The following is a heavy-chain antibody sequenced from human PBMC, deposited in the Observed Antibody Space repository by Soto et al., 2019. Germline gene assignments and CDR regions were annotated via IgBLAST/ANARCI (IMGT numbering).Heavy chain of an antibody. V-gene: IGHV3-9*01. Sequence: EVQLVESGGGLIEPGRSLRLSCAASGFNFDDHAMNWVRLAPGKGLEWVSGISANGAFDGYANSVRGRFTMSRDNAKNSLFLQMNSLRREDTAVYYCTRDIFRTITTIDYWGQGTLVTVSS. J-gene: IGHJ4*02. D-gene: IGHD1-20*01. CDR2: ISANGAFD. CDR3: TRDIFRTITTIDY. CDR1: GFNFDDHA.